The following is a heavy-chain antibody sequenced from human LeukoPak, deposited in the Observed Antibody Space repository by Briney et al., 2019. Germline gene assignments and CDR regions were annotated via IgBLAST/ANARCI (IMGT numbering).Heavy chain of an antibody. D-gene: IGHD4-11*01. V-gene: IGHV3-15*01. CDR3: ATLHY. Sequence: GGSLRLSCVASGFTFSDAWMSWGRQAPGKGLEWVGHFKSKSAGGTTDYAAPVKGRFTISRDDSRNTQYLQMNSLKTEDTAVYFCATLHYWGQGTLVTVSS. CDR2: FKSKSAGGTT. CDR1: GFTFSDAW. J-gene: IGHJ4*02.